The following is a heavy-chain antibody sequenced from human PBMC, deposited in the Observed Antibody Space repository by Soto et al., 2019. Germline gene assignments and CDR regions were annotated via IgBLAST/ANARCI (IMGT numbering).Heavy chain of an antibody. J-gene: IGHJ5*02. D-gene: IGHD3-22*01. CDR1: GFTLNSFF. Sequence: PGGSLRLSCVASGFTLNSFFMHWVRQAPGKGLMWVSRISNDGSSTTYADSVKGRFTISRDNARNTLYLQLNSLRADDTAVYFCVRDQDSRGYSVFNLWGQGAQVTVSS. CDR3: VRDQDSRGYSVFNL. CDR2: ISNDGSST. V-gene: IGHV3-74*01.